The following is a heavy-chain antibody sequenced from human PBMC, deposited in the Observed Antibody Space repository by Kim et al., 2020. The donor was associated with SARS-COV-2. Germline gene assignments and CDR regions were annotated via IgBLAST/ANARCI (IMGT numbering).Heavy chain of an antibody. D-gene: IGHD3-22*01. J-gene: IGHJ4*02. Sequence: GESLKISCKGSGYSFTSYWISWVRQMPGKGLEWMGRIDPSDSYTNYSPSFQGHVTISADKSISTAYLQWSSLKASDTAMYYCARRRRSYYDSSGYYTESWGQGTLVTVSS. CDR2: IDPSDSYT. V-gene: IGHV5-10-1*01. CDR3: ARRRRSYYDSSGYYTES. CDR1: GYSFTSYW.